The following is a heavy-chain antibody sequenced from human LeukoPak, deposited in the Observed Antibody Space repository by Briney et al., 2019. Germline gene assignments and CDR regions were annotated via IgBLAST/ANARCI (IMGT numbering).Heavy chain of an antibody. V-gene: IGHV7-4-1*02. CDR2: INTNTGNP. D-gene: IGHD3-3*01. J-gene: IGHJ4*02. CDR3: ARKWYYDFWSGSYYFDY. CDR1: GYTFTSYA. Sequence: GASVKVSCKASGYTFTSYAMNWVRQAPGQGLEWMGWINTNTGNPTYAQGFTGRFVFSLDTSVSTAYLQISSLKAEDTAVYYCARKWYYDFWSGSYYFDYWGQGTLVTVSS.